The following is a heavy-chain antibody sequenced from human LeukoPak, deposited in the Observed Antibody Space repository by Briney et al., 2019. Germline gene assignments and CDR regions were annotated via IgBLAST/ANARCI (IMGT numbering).Heavy chain of an antibody. CDR2: ISWNSGSI. V-gene: IGHV3-9*01. J-gene: IGHJ5*02. CDR3: AKGSGSYYRNWFDP. CDR1: GFTFDDYA. Sequence: GRSLGLSCAASGFTFDDYAMHWVRQAPGKGLEWVSGISWNSGSIGYADSVKGRFTISRDNAKNSLYLQMNSLRAEDTALYYCAKGSGSYYRNWFDPWGQGTLVTVSS. D-gene: IGHD1-26*01.